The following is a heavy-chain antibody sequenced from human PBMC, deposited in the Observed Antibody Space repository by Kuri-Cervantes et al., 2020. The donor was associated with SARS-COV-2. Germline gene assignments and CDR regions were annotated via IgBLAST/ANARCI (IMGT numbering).Heavy chain of an antibody. D-gene: IGHD3-16*02. CDR3: ARAGYDYIWGSYRHYYYYMDV. V-gene: IGHV4-59*12. J-gene: IGHJ6*03. Sequence: ESLKISCTVSGGSISSYYWSWIRQPPGKGLEWIGYIYYSGSTNYNPSLKSRVTISVDTSKNQSSLKLSSVTAADTAVYYCARAGYDYIWGSYRHYYYYMDVWGKGTTVTVSS. CDR2: IYYSGST. CDR1: GGSISSYY.